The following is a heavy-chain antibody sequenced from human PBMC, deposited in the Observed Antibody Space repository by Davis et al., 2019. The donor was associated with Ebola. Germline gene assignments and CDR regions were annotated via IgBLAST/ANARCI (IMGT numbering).Heavy chain of an antibody. Sequence: GESLKISCAASGFTFSDYYMSWIRQAPGKGLEWVSYISSSGSTIYYADSVKGRFTISRDNAKNSLYLQMNSLRAEDTAVYYCTTTTVTNDYWGQGTLVTVSS. CDR1: GFTFSDYY. CDR2: ISSSGSTI. CDR3: TTTTVTNDY. D-gene: IGHD4-17*01. J-gene: IGHJ4*02. V-gene: IGHV3-11*01.